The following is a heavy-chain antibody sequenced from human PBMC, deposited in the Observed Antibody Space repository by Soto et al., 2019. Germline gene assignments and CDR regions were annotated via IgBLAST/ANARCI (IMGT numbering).Heavy chain of an antibody. CDR1: AYTFGSFV. J-gene: IGHJ5*01. CDR2: MNPNSANT. Sequence: VQLVQSGAEVKKPGASVKVSCKASAYTFGSFVVFWVRQTSGQGLEWMGWMNPNSANTGYAQKFQGRVTMTKNTSISTAYMELSSLRSEDTAVYYCTKIPAYRRAVGGWFDSWGQGTLVTVSS. CDR3: TKIPAYRRAVGGWFDS. V-gene: IGHV1-8*01. D-gene: IGHD1-26*01.